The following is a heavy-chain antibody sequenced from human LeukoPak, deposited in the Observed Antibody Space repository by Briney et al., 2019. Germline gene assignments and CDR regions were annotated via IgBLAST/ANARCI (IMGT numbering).Heavy chain of an antibody. CDR1: GGTFSGYY. V-gene: IGHV4-34*01. CDR3: ARRTTVIHVNYYYYYMDV. CDR2: SNDSGGT. J-gene: IGHJ6*03. Sequence: PSETLSLTCAVYGGTFSGYYWSWIRQPPGKRLEWVGESNDSGGTNYNPSLKSRVTISADKSKNQVSLKLTSVTAADTAVYYCARRTTVIHVNYYYYYMDVWGKGTTVTVSS. D-gene: IGHD4-11*01.